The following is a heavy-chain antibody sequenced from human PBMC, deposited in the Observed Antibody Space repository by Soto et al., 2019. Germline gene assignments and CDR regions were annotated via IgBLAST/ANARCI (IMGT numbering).Heavy chain of an antibody. Sequence: QVQLVESGGGLVKPGGYLRLSCAASGFTFSDYYMSWIRQAPGKGLEWVSYISSSGSTIYYADSLKGRFNISRDNAKNSLYLQMNCLSAEDTDVYYGARDTYELLYAFDIWGQGTMVTVSS. J-gene: IGHJ3*02. CDR3: ARDTYELLYAFDI. CDR2: ISSSGSTI. V-gene: IGHV3-11*01. D-gene: IGHD2-2*01. CDR1: GFTFSDYY.